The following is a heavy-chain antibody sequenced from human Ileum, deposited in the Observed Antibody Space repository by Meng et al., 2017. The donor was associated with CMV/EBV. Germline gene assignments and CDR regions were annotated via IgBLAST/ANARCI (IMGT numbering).Heavy chain of an antibody. D-gene: IGHD1-26*01. CDR2: FYSSDTY. Sequence: QVQLQESVPGPVKPSETPSLTCTVSGGSVNNYYWSWIRQSDGKGLEWIGRFYSSDTYNYHPSLDSRVTMSLDTSKNQFSLNLRSVTAADTATYYCARGPGASTREGFDYWGLGTLVTVSS. V-gene: IGHV4-4*07. J-gene: IGHJ4*02. CDR3: ARGPGASTREGFDY. CDR1: GGSVNNYY.